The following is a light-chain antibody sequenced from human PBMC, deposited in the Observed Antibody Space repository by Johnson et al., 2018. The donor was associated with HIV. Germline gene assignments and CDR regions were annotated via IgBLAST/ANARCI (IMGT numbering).Light chain of an antibody. V-gene: IGLV1-51*01. Sequence: QSVLTQPPSVSAAPGQKVTISCSGSTSNIGNNYVSWYQHLPRTAPKLLIYDNNKRPSGIPDRFSGSKSGTSATLCITGLHTGDEADYYCGTWDSSLSTFYVFGTGTKVTVL. J-gene: IGLJ1*01. CDR3: GTWDSSLSTFYV. CDR1: TSNIGNNY. CDR2: DNN.